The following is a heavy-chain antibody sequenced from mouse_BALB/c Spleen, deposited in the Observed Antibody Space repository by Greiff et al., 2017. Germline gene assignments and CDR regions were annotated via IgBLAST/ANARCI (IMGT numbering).Heavy chain of an antibody. V-gene: IGHV5-4*02. CDR1: GFTFSDFY. Sequence: EVQGVESGGGLVKPGGSLKLSCAASGFTFSDFYMYWVRQTPEKRLEWVATISDGGSYTYYPDSVKGRFTISRDNAKNNLYLQMSSLKSEDTAMYYCARDGDWAFAYWGQGTLVTVSA. CDR2: ISDGGSYT. J-gene: IGHJ3*01. CDR3: ARDGDWAFAY. D-gene: IGHD4-1*01.